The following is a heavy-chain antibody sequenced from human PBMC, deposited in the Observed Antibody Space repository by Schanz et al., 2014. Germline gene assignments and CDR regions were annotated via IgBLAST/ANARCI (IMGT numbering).Heavy chain of an antibody. J-gene: IGHJ3*02. CDR1: GFAFRSYA. CDR2: ISHDGNNK. Sequence: QAQLVESGGGVVQPGRSLRLSCAASGFAFRSYAMHWVRQAPGKGLEWAALISHDGNNKHYVDSVEGRFTISRDNSKNTLYLQINNLRAEDTAVYYCARGIITMVRGGDVGAFDIWGQGTMVTVSS. CDR3: ARGIITMVRGGDVGAFDI. V-gene: IGHV3-30-3*01. D-gene: IGHD3-10*01.